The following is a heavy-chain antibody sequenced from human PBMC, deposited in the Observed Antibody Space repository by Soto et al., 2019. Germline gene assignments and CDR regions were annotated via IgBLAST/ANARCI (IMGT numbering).Heavy chain of an antibody. CDR1: GGSVSSGSYY. J-gene: IGHJ4*02. CDR3: ARGLQTTVHFDY. V-gene: IGHV4-61*01. D-gene: IGHD1-1*01. CDR2: IYYSGST. Sequence: SETLSLTCTVSGGSVSSGSYYWSWIRQPPGKGLEWIGYIYYSGSTNYNPSLKSRVTISVDTSKNQFSLKLSSVTAVDTAVYYCARGLQTTVHFDYWGQGTLVTVSS.